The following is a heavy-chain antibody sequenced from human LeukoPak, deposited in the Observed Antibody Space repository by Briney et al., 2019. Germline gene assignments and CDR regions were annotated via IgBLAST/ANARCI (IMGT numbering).Heavy chain of an antibody. CDR1: GYTLTELS. CDR3: TTFPSGIAVAGATDY. J-gene: IGHJ4*02. D-gene: IGHD6-19*01. CDR2: FDPEDGEA. V-gene: IGHV1-24*01. Sequence: GASVKVPCKVSGYTLTELSMQWVRQAPGKGLEWMGSFDPEDGEAIYAQKFQGRVTMTEDISTDTAYMEVSSLRSEDTAVYYCTTFPSGIAVAGATDYWGQGTLVTVSS.